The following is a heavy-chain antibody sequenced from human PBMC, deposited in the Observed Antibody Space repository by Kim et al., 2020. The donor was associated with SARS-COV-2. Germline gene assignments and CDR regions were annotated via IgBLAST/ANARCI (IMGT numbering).Heavy chain of an antibody. D-gene: IGHD5-12*01. J-gene: IGHJ4*02. Sequence: SETLSLTCAVYGGSFSGYYWSWIRQPPGKGLEWIGEINHSGSTNYNPSLKSRVTISVDTSKNQFSLKLSSVTAADTAVYYCARPGGRGGYSGRADYWGQGTLVTVSS. CDR3: ARPGGRGGYSGRADY. V-gene: IGHV4-34*01. CDR2: INHSGST. CDR1: GGSFSGYY.